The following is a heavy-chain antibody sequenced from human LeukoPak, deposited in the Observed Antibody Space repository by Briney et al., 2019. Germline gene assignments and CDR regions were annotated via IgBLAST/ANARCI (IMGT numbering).Heavy chain of an antibody. Sequence: PGGSLRLSCEASGFPFRDHAMHWVRQAPGKGLEWVAVISYDACHENYADSVKGRFTVSRDDSRSTLYLQMNSLKTDDTAVYFCARDEFDGYNLGPSIYWGQGTLVTVSS. D-gene: IGHD5-24*01. CDR1: GFPFRDHA. J-gene: IGHJ4*02. V-gene: IGHV3-30*03. CDR3: ARDEFDGYNLGPSIY. CDR2: ISYDACHE.